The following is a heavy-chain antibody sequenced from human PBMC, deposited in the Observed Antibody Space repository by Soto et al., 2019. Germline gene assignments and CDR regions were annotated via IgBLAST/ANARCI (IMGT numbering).Heavy chain of an antibody. CDR2: IYYSGST. V-gene: IGHV4-31*03. Sequence: NPSETVSLTCTFSCGSIISGGYYWSWIRQHPVKGLEWIGYIYYSGSTYYNPSLKSRVTISVDTSKNQFSLKLSSVTAADTAVYYCARELIWSGYYRDYYFDYWGQGTLVTVSS. D-gene: IGHD3-3*01. CDR3: ARELIWSGYYRDYYFDY. CDR1: CGSIISGGYY. J-gene: IGHJ4*02.